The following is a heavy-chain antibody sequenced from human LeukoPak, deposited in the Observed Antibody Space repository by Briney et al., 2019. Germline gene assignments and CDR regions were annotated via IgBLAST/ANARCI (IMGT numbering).Heavy chain of an antibody. J-gene: IGHJ3*02. V-gene: IGHV4-30-2*01. D-gene: IGHD3-10*01. CDR1: GGSISRGGYS. Sequence: SETLSLTCAVSGGSISRGGYSWSWIRQPPGKGLEWIGYILHSGSTYYNPSLKSRVTISVDRSKNQFSLKLSSVTAADPAVYSCARAPRFAMVRGVTDDAFDIWGQGTMVTVSS. CDR2: ILHSGST. CDR3: ARAPRFAMVRGVTDDAFDI.